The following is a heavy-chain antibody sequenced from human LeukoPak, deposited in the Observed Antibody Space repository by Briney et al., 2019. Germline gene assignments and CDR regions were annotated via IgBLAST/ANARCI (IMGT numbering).Heavy chain of an antibody. CDR2: INPSGGST. D-gene: IGHD5-18*01. J-gene: IGHJ4*02. V-gene: IGHV1-46*01. Sequence: ASVKVSCKASGYTFTGYYMHWVRQAPGQGLEWMGIINPSGGSTSYAQKSQGRVTMTRDMSTSTVYMELSSLRSEDTAVYYCARDRGYSYGDYWGQGTLVTVSS. CDR1: GYTFTGYY. CDR3: ARDRGYSYGDY.